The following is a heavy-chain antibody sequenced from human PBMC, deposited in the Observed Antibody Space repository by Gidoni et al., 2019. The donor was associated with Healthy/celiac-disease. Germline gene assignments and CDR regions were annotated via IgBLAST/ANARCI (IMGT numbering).Heavy chain of an antibody. Sequence: EVQLLESGGGLVQPGGSLRPSCAASGFPFSGSAMSWVRQAPGKGREWVSAISGSGGSTYYADSVKGRFTISRDNSKNTLYLQMNSLRAEDTAVYYCAKDRYYGSGMWYFDYWGQGTLVTVSS. V-gene: IGHV3-23*01. J-gene: IGHJ4*02. D-gene: IGHD3-10*01. CDR2: ISGSGGST. CDR1: GFPFSGSA. CDR3: AKDRYYGSGMWYFDY.